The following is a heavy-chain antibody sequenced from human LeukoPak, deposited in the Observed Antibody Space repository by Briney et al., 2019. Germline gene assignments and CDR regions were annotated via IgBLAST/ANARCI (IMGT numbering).Heavy chain of an antibody. CDR2: MNPNSGNT. CDR1: GYTFTGYY. D-gene: IGHD3-22*01. V-gene: IGHV1-8*03. J-gene: IGHJ3*02. Sequence: ASVKVSCKASGYTFTGYYMHWVRQAPGQGLEWMGWMNPNSGNTGYAQKFQGRVTITRNTSISTAYMELSSLRSEDTAVYYCARGLYYDSSGYPDAFDIWGQGTMVTVSS. CDR3: ARGLYYDSSGYPDAFDI.